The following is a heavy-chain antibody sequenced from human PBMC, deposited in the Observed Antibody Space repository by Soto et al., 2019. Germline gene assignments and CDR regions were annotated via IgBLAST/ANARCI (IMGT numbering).Heavy chain of an antibody. CDR3: ARVRAVGATRYFDY. CDR1: RGYISSYF. CDR2: IYDSGST. D-gene: IGHD1-26*01. V-gene: IGHV4-59*01. Sequence: SETLSLTCTVSRGYISSYFWSWIRQPPGKGLEWIGHIYDSGSTNYNPSLESRVTISLDTPKKQFSLNLNSVTAADTAVYYCARVRAVGATRYFDYWGQGTRVTVSS. J-gene: IGHJ4*02.